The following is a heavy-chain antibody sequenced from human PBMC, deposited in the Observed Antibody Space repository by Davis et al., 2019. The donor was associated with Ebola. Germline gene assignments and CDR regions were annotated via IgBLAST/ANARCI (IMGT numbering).Heavy chain of an antibody. CDR3: ARGPTDY. V-gene: IGHV4-34*01. CDR2: INHSGST. Sequence: GSLRFSCAVYGGSFSGYYWSWIRQPPGKGLEWIGEINHSGSTNYNPSLKSRVTISVDTSKNQFSLKLSSVTAADTAVYYCARGPTDYWGQGTLVTVSS. CDR1: GGSFSGYY. J-gene: IGHJ4*02.